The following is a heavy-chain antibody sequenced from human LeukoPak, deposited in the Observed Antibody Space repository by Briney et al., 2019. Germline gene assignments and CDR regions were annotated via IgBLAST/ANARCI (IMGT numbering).Heavy chain of an antibody. CDR3: ARDGTSTDDF. CDR2: ISGNNDHT. J-gene: IGHJ4*02. V-gene: IGHV1-18*01. D-gene: IGHD1-26*01. CDR1: GYTFTNFG. Sequence: ASVKVSRETSGYTFTNFGISWVRQAPGQGVERMGWISGNNDHTNYAQKFQGRVTMTTDTSTTTAYMELTSLTSDDTAVYYCARDGTSTDDFWGQGTLVTVSS.